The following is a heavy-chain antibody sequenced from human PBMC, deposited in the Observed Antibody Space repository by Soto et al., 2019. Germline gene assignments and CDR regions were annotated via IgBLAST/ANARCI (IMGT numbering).Heavy chain of an antibody. D-gene: IGHD6-19*01. Sequence: QVQLVQSGAEVKKPGASVKVSCKASGYTFTSYGISWVRQAPGKGLEWMGWISAYNGNTNYAQQLQGRVTVTTDTSTRTAYMDLRSLRSDDTAVYYCARTYSSCLYRVIDYWGQGTLVTVSS. CDR1: GYTFTSYG. V-gene: IGHV1-18*04. CDR2: ISAYNGNT. J-gene: IGHJ4*02. CDR3: ARTYSSCLYRVIDY.